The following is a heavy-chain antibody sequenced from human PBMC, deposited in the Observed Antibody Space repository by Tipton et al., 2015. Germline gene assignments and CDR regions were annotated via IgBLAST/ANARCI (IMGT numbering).Heavy chain of an antibody. CDR3: ARQTTVTTDLDY. CDR1: GYRFTKSW. CDR2: IYPDDSDT. Sequence: QLVQSGPEVKKPGESLTISCKTSGYRFTKSWIGWVRQMPGKGLEWMGSIYPDDSDTRYSPSFQGQVTISADKSISTAYLQWSSLKASDTAMYYCARQTTVTTDLDYWGQGTLVTVSS. J-gene: IGHJ4*02. V-gene: IGHV5-51*01. D-gene: IGHD4-17*01.